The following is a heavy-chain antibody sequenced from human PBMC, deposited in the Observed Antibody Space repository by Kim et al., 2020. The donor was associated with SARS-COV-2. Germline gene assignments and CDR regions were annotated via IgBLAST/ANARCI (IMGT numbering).Heavy chain of an antibody. D-gene: IGHD6-13*01. CDR3: ASRGYYIDF. CDR2: I. Sequence: IYYADSVEGRFTISRDNAKNSVALQMNSLRDEDTAMYYCASRGYYIDFWGQGTLVTVSS. V-gene: IGHV3-48*02. J-gene: IGHJ4*02.